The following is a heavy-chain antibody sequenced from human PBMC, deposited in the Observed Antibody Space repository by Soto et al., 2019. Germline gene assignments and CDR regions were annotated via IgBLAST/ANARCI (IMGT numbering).Heavy chain of an antibody. CDR1: GGSINSDSYH. J-gene: IGHJ6*02. CDR3: AREDDGGDSLDV. CDR2: IHHSGAF. Sequence: SETLSLTCTVSGGSINSDSYHWTWIRQSLGKGLEWIGYIHHSGAFLYNPSFKSRLTISVDTSKNQFSLHLSSVTDADTAVYFCAREDDGGDSLDVWGQGTTVTVSS. D-gene: IGHD2-21*02. V-gene: IGHV4-30-4*08.